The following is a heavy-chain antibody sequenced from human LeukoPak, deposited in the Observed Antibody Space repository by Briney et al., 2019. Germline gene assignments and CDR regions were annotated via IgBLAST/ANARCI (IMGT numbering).Heavy chain of an antibody. J-gene: IGHJ6*03. D-gene: IGHD6-13*01. CDR2: ISAYNGNT. CDR3: ARAPDSSSWYRNENYYYMDV. V-gene: IGHV1-18*01. CDR1: GYTFTSYG. Sequence: ASVKVSCKASGYTFTSYGISWVRQAPGQGLEWMGWISAYNGNTNYAQKLQGRVTMTTDTSTSTAYMELRILRSDDTAGYYCARAPDSSSWYRNENYYYMDVWGKGTTVTVSS.